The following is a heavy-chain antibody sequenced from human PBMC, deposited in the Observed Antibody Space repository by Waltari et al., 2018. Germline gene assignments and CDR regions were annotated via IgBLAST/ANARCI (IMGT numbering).Heavy chain of an antibody. D-gene: IGHD6-13*01. CDR1: GFTFSSFA. CDR3: AKAASLQLATWFDY. J-gene: IGHJ4*02. Sequence: EVQLLESGGGLVQPGGSLRLPCAAPGFTFSSFAMSWVRQAPGKGLEWVSAISGSGGSTYYADSVKGRFTISRDNSKNTLYLQMNSLRAEDTAVYYCAKAASLQLATWFDYWGQGTLVTVSS. V-gene: IGHV3-23*01. CDR2: ISGSGGST.